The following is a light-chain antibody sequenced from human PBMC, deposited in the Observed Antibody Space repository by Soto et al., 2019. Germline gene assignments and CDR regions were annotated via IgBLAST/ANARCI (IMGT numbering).Light chain of an antibody. V-gene: IGKV4-1*01. Sequence: DFVMTQAPDSLAVSLGERATINCKSSQSVLYNSNNKNHLGWFQQKPGHPPKLLIYGASFRPSGVPDRFSGSGSGTDFPLTISSLQAEDVAVYYCQHYYSIPFTFGQGTKLEI. CDR1: QSVLYNSNNKNH. J-gene: IGKJ2*01. CDR2: GAS. CDR3: QHYYSIPFT.